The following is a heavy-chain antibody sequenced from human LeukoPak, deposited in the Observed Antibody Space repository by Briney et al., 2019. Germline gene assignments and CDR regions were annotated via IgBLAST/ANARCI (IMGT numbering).Heavy chain of an antibody. Sequence: PSQTLSLTCAVSGGSISSGGYSWSWIRQPPGKGLEWIGYIYYSGSTYYNPSLKSRVTISVDTSKNQFSLKLSSVTAADTAVYYCARLRGYSYGVVDYWGQGTLVTVSS. J-gene: IGHJ4*02. CDR1: GGSISSGGYS. V-gene: IGHV4-30-4*07. CDR3: ARLRGYSYGVVDY. CDR2: IYYSGST. D-gene: IGHD5-18*01.